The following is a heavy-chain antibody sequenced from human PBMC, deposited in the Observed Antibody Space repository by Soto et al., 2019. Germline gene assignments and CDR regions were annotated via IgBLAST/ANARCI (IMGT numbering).Heavy chain of an antibody. D-gene: IGHD3-22*01. Sequence: ASVKVSCKASGYTFTSYGISWVRQAPGQGLEWMGWISAYNGNTNYAQKLQGRVTMTTDTSTSTAYMELRSLRSDDTAVYYCAREFYDSSGYYGPHVDYWGQGTLVTVSS. J-gene: IGHJ4*02. V-gene: IGHV1-18*01. CDR3: AREFYDSSGYYGPHVDY. CDR2: ISAYNGNT. CDR1: GYTFTSYG.